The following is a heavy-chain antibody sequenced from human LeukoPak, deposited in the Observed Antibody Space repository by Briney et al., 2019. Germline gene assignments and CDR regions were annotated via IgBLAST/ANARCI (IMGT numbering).Heavy chain of an antibody. CDR2: IYYSGST. V-gene: IGHV4-39*07. Sequence: SETLSLTCIVSGGSITSNTYFWDWIRQTPGKGLEWIGSIYYSGSTYYNPSLKSRVTISLDTSKNQFSLKLSSVTAADTAVYFCARGFRGDNFDYWGQGTLVTVSS. CDR3: ARGFRGDNFDY. CDR1: GGSITSNTYF. D-gene: IGHD7-27*01. J-gene: IGHJ4*02.